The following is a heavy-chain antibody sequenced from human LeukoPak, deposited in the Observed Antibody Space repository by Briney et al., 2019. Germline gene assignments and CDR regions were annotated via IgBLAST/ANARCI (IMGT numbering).Heavy chain of an antibody. Sequence: KPSETLSLTCTVSGGSISSYYWSCIRQPAGKGLEWIGRIYISGNTNFNPSLKRRLTMSVDTSKNQVSLKMRSVTAADTAVYYCARDRVDRGVIIPFDSWGQGTLVTVSS. D-gene: IGHD3-10*01. CDR3: ARDRVDRGVIIPFDS. CDR2: IYISGNT. V-gene: IGHV4-4*07. CDR1: GGSISSYY. J-gene: IGHJ4*02.